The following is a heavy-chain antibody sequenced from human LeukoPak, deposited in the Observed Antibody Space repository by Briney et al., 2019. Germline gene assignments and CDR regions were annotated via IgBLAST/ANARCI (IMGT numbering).Heavy chain of an antibody. J-gene: IGHJ6*03. V-gene: IGHV3-53*01. Sequence: GEYLRHYCAPPGFTVSSNYMSRRHQAPRKGPDSVPVIYSGGSTYYADSVKGRFTISRDNSKNTLYLQMNSLRAEDTAVYYCTRDFLSGSYYYYLDVWGKGTTVTVSS. CDR1: GFTVSSNY. CDR2: IYSGGST. D-gene: IGHD3-22*01. CDR3: TRDFLSGSYYYYLDV.